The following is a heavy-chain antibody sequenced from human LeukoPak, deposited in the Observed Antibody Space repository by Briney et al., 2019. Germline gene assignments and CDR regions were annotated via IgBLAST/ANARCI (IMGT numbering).Heavy chain of an antibody. Sequence: SVKVSCKASGGTLSSYAISWVRQAPGQGLEWMGGIIPIFGTANYAQKFQGRVTITTDESTSTAYMELSSLRSEDTAVYYCVLYYYDSSGYYYVDWGQGTLVTVSS. V-gene: IGHV1-69*05. J-gene: IGHJ4*02. CDR3: VLYYYDSSGYYYVD. CDR2: IIPIFGTA. CDR1: GGTLSSYA. D-gene: IGHD3-22*01.